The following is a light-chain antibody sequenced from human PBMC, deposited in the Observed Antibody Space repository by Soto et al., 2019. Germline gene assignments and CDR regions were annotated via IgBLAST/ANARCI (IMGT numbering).Light chain of an antibody. J-gene: IGKJ3*01. Sequence: DIVMTQSPLSLPVTPGEPASISCRSSQSLLHGTGYNYLDWYLQKPGQSPQLLIQLGSMRASGAAERFSGSGSGTDFTLKSSRVEAEDVGVYYCMQVLQTPVTFGPGTKVDI. CDR1: QSLLHGTGYNY. CDR2: LGS. CDR3: MQVLQTPVT. V-gene: IGKV2-28*01.